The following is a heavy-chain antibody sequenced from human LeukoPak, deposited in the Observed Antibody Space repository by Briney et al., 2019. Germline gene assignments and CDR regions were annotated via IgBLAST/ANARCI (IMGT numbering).Heavy chain of an antibody. J-gene: IGHJ4*02. CDR3: AKVWGAGSSSWYWPFDY. V-gene: IGHV3-23*01. D-gene: IGHD6-13*01. CDR2: ISGSGGST. Sequence: PGGSLRLSCAASGFTFSSYAMSWVRQAPGKGLEWASGISGSGGSTYYADSVKGRFTIFRDNSNNTLYLQMNSLRAEDTALYYCAKVWGAGSSSWYWPFDYWGQGTLVTVSS. CDR1: GFTFSSYA.